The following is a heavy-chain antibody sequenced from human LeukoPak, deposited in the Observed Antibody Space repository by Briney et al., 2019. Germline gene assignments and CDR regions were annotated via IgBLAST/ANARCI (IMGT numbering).Heavy chain of an antibody. Sequence: GASVKVSCKASGYTFASFGITWVRQAPGQGLEWMGWINTHNGDTNYAQKLQGRVTMTTDTSTSTAYMELRSLRSDDTAVYYCARDGGSSWYAGHWGQGTLVTVSS. D-gene: IGHD6-13*01. CDR3: ARDGGSSWYAGH. CDR2: INTHNGDT. J-gene: IGHJ4*02. V-gene: IGHV1-18*01. CDR1: GYTFASFG.